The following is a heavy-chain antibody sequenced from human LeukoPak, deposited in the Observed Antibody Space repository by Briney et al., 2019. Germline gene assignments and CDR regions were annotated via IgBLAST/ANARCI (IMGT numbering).Heavy chain of an antibody. CDR2: TYPGDSET. D-gene: IGHD1-1*01. V-gene: IGHV5-51*01. CDR1: VYSFTSYC. Sequence: KSLNISGMCSVYSFTSYCIGWAGHMPGKGLEWMGKTYPGDSETRNSPYFQSQVTISADKATSTGYLQWSSLKASDTAMYFCARQRWNEPLQYYMDVWGKGTTVTVSS. CDR3: ARQRWNEPLQYYMDV. J-gene: IGHJ6*03.